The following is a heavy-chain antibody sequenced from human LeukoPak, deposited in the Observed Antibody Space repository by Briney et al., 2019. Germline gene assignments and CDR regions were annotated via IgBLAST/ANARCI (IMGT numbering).Heavy chain of an antibody. Sequence: GGSLRLSCTTSGFSFSGYWMHWVRQAPGKGLEFVSAISKNGENTYYANSVKGRFTISRDISKNTLYLQMGSLRPDDMAVYYCARVDSGSACASWGQGILVTVSS. J-gene: IGHJ1*01. V-gene: IGHV3-64*01. D-gene: IGHD6-19*01. CDR1: GFSFSGYW. CDR2: ISKNGENT. CDR3: ARVDSGSACAS.